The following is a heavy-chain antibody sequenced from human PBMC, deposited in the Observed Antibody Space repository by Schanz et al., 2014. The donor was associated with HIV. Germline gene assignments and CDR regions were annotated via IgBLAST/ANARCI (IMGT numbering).Heavy chain of an antibody. V-gene: IGHV3-23*01. D-gene: IGHD6-25*01. CDR2: IRGGGDT. J-gene: IGHJ4*02. CDR3: GGHGGFSY. Sequence: EVQLLESGGDLVQPGGSLRLSCEVSGFSLINNAMTWVRQAPGKGLEWVSDIRGGGDTYYADSVRGRFTFSRDDSKNTLILQMNSLRVEDTAVYYCGGHGGFSYWGQGTRVAVSS. CDR1: GFSLINNA.